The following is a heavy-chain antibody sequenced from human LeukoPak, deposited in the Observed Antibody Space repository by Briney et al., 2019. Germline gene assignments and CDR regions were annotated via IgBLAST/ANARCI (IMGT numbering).Heavy chain of an antibody. Sequence: GGSLRLSCAASGFTFNTNTMNWVRQAPGKGLEWVSSISGDSNYIDYADSLQGRFTISRDNAKNSLYLHMNSLRVDDTAVYYCARDSRLEYDGTYHSDLWGQGTLVTVSS. D-gene: IGHD1-26*01. CDR3: ARDSRLEYDGTYHSDL. CDR1: GFTFNTNT. J-gene: IGHJ4*02. V-gene: IGHV3-21*01. CDR2: ISGDSNYI.